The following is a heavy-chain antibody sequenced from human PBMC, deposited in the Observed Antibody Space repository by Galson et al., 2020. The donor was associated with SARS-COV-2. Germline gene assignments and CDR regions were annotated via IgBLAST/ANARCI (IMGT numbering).Heavy chain of an antibody. J-gene: IGHJ3*02. V-gene: IGHV2-5*01. D-gene: IGHD3-22*01. CDR3: ARQYYYDSPDAFDI. Sequence: SGPPLVKPTQTLTLTCSFSGFSLSTSGVGVGWIRQPPGKALEWLAVIYWTEDERYSPSLKSRLTITKATSKNQVVLTMTNMDPVDTATYYCARQYYYDSPDAFDIWGQGTMVTVSS. CDR2: IYWTEDE. CDR1: GFSLSTSGVG.